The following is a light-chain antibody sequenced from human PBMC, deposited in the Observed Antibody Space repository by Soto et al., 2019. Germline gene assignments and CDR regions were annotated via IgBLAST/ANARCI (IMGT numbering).Light chain of an antibody. CDR3: AAWDDSLKGVL. Sequence: QSVLTQPSSASGTPGQRVTMSCSGSNSNIGRNPVNWYQQLPGTAPKLLIYTNNQRSSGVPDRFSASKSGTSASLAISGLQSEDEAEYYCAAWDDSLKGVLFGGGTKLTVL. V-gene: IGLV1-44*01. J-gene: IGLJ2*01. CDR1: NSNIGRNP. CDR2: TNN.